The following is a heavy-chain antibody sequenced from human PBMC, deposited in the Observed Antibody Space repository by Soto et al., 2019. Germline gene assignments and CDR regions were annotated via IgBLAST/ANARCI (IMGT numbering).Heavy chain of an antibody. D-gene: IGHD2-21*02. V-gene: IGHV1-46*01. Sequence: GASVKVSCKASGYTFTSYYMHWVRQAPGQGLEWMGIINPSGGSTSYAQKFQGRVTMTRDTSTSTVYMELSSLRSEDTAVYYCAREPPEDCVGDCSRRGYFDYWGQGTLVTVSS. CDR1: GYTFTSYY. CDR2: INPSGGST. J-gene: IGHJ4*02. CDR3: AREPPEDCVGDCSRRGYFDY.